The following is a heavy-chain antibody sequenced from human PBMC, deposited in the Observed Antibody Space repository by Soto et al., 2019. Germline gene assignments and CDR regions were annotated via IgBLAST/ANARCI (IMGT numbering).Heavy chain of an antibody. CDR1: GFTFSNAW. V-gene: IGHV3-15*07. CDR3: TTATVTSGDDAFDI. CDR2: IKSKTDGGTT. J-gene: IGHJ3*02. D-gene: IGHD4-17*01. Sequence: GGSLRLSCAASGFTFSNAWMNWVRQAPGKGLEWVGRIKSKTDGGTTDYAAPVKGRFTISRDDSKNTLYLQMNSLKTEDTAVCYCTTATVTSGDDAFDIWGQGTMVTVSS.